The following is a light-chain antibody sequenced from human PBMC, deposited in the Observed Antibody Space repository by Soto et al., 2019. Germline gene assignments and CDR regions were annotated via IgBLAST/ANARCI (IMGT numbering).Light chain of an antibody. CDR3: LHHTTYPWT. J-gene: IGKJ1*01. CDR1: QGIGND. Sequence: DIQMTQSPSSLSASVGDRVTITCRASQGIGNDLGWLQQKPGKAPKGLIYAVSSLQSGVPSRFSGSRSETEFTLTISSLQPEDFATYYCLHHTTYPWTFGQGTKVEIK. CDR2: AVS. V-gene: IGKV1-17*01.